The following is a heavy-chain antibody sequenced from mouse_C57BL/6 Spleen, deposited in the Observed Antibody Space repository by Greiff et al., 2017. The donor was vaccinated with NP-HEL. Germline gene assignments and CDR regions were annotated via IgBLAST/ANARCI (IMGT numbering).Heavy chain of an antibody. J-gene: IGHJ3*01. CDR2: IDPSDSYT. Sequence: QVQLQQPGAELVMPGASVKLSCKASGYTFTSYWMHWVKQRPGQGLEWIGEIDPSDSYTNYNQKLKGKSTLTVDKSSSTAYMQLSSLTSEDSAVYYCARGDLLAWFAYWGQGTLVTVSA. CDR1: GYTFTSYW. CDR3: ARGDLLAWFAY. D-gene: IGHD1-1*01. V-gene: IGHV1-69*01.